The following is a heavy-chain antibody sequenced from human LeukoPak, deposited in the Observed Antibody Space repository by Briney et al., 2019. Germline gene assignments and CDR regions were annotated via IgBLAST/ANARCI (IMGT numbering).Heavy chain of an antibody. CDR2: MNPNSGNT. CDR1: GYTFSSYD. CDR3: ARAVRNQLLSDY. Sequence: ASVKVSCNTSGYTFSSYDVIWVRLAPGQGLEWMGWMNPNSGNTGYAQKFQVRVTMTGDTSISTAYMELSSLISEDTAVYYCARAVRNQLLSDYWGQGTLVTVSS. D-gene: IGHD2-2*01. J-gene: IGHJ4*02. V-gene: IGHV1-8*01.